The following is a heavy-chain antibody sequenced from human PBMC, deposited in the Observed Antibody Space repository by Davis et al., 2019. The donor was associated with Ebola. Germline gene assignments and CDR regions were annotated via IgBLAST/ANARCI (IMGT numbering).Heavy chain of an antibody. Sequence: MPSETLSLTCTVSGGSISSYYWSWIRQPPGKGLEWIGYIYYSGSTNYNPSLKSRVTISADTSKNQFSLRLRSVTAADTAVYYCARVLTTVTTGWFDPWGQGTLVTVS. CDR2: IYYSGST. D-gene: IGHD4-11*01. V-gene: IGHV4-59*01. CDR1: GGSISSYY. CDR3: ARVLTTVTTGWFDP. J-gene: IGHJ5*02.